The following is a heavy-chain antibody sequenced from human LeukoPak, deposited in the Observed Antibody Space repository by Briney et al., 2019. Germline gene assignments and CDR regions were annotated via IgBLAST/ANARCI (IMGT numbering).Heavy chain of an antibody. CDR1: GFTFSSYA. CDR2: INTNGDTT. CDR3: ATTKRGLYFDY. J-gene: IGHJ4*02. D-gene: IGHD1-14*01. V-gene: IGHV3-64*01. Sequence: GGSLRLSCAASGFTFSSYAMHWVRQAPGKGLEFVSGINTNGDTTYYANSVKGRFTIFRDNSKNTPYLQMGSLRPEDMAVYYCATTKRGLYFDYWGQGTLVTVSS.